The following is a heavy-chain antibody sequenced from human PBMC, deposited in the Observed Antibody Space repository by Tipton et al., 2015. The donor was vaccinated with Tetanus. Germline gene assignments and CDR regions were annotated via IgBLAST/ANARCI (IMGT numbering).Heavy chain of an antibody. CDR1: GGSVRSGSYY. CDR2: ISYSGST. CDR3: ARANYDFPKKGPFDS. V-gene: IGHV4-61*01. J-gene: IGHJ4*02. D-gene: IGHD3-3*01. Sequence: TLSLTCTVSGGSVRSGSYYWNWIRQPPGKGLEWIGYISYSGSTNSNYSLKSRITISQDTSKNQFSLKLTSVTAADTAVYYCARANYDFPKKGPFDSCGQGTLVIVSS.